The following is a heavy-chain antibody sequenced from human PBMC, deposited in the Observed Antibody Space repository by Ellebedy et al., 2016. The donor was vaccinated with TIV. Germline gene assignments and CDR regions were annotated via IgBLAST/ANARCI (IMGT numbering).Heavy chain of an antibody. J-gene: IGHJ4*02. CDR1: GGTFSSYA. V-gene: IGHV1-69*04. CDR3: ARDPGGAEFDY. CDR2: IIPILGIA. Sequence: ASVKVSCKASGGTFSSYAISWVRQAPGQGLEWMGRIIPILGIANYAQKFQGRVTITADKSTSTAYMELSSLRSEDTAVYYCARDPGGAEFDYWGQGTLVTVSS. D-gene: IGHD4-23*01.